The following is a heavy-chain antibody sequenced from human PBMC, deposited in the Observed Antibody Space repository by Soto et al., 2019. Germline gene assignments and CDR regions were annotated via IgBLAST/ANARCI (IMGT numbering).Heavy chain of an antibody. D-gene: IGHD6-19*01. V-gene: IGHV1-58*02. CDR1: GFTFTSSA. Sequence: QMPLVQSGPEVKKPGTSVKVSCKASGFTFTSSAMQWVRQARGQRLEWIGWIVVGSGNTNYAQKFQERVTITRDMSTSTAYMELSSLRSEDTAVYYCAARSPKAVAGLRYFDYWGQGTLVTVSS. CDR3: AARSPKAVAGLRYFDY. CDR2: IVVGSGNT. J-gene: IGHJ4*02.